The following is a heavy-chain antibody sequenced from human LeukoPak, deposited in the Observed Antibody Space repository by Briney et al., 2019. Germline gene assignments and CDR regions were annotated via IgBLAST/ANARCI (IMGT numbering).Heavy chain of an antibody. CDR2: INPNSGGT. V-gene: IGHV1-2*02. CDR1: GYTFTGYY. Sequence: GASVKVSCKASGYTFTGYYMHWVRQAPGQGLEWMGWINPNSGGTNYAQKFQGRVTMTRDTSISTAYMELSRLRSDDTAVYYCARVQSQYYYDSSGYPRGAFDYLGQGTLVTVSS. D-gene: IGHD3-22*01. J-gene: IGHJ4*02. CDR3: ARVQSQYYYDSSGYPRGAFDY.